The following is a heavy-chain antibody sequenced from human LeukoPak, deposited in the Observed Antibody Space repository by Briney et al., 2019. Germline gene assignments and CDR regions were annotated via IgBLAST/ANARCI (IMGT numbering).Heavy chain of an antibody. V-gene: IGHV3-33*06. J-gene: IGHJ6*03. Sequence: GGSLRLSSAVSGFGFSTYGMHWVRQAPGKGLGWVTIVWNDGGNDNYAKYVKGRLAISRDNSKNTLYLQMDSLRVADTAVYYCAKVSGYHMDVWGKGTTVTVSS. CDR3: AKVSGYHMDV. D-gene: IGHD3-10*01. CDR2: VWNDGGND. CDR1: GFGFSTYG.